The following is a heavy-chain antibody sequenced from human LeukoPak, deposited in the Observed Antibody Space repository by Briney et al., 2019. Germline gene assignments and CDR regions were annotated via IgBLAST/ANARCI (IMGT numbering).Heavy chain of an antibody. D-gene: IGHD6-13*01. Sequence: SETLSLTCTVSGYSISSGYDWGWMRQAPGKGLEWLGSISQSGNTYNNPSLKSRVTLSVDTSKNQVSLKLTSVSAADTAVYYCARDAEQLPDYYYMDVWGKGTTVTVSS. CDR3: ARDAEQLPDYYYMDV. J-gene: IGHJ6*03. V-gene: IGHV4-38-2*02. CDR1: GYSISSGYD. CDR2: ISQSGNT.